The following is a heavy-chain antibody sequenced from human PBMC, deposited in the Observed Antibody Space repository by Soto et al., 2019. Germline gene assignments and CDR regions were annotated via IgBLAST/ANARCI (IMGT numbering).Heavy chain of an antibody. CDR1: GGTFSSYT. CDR3: ARGASARYYYDSSGYLDY. D-gene: IGHD3-22*01. V-gene: IGHV1-69*02. CDR2: IIPILGIA. J-gene: IGHJ4*02. Sequence: SVKVSCKASGGTFSSYTISWVRQAPGQGLEWMGRIIPILGIANYAQKFQGRVTITADKSTSTAYMELSSLRSEDTAVYYCARGASARYYYDSSGYLDYWGQGTLVTVSS.